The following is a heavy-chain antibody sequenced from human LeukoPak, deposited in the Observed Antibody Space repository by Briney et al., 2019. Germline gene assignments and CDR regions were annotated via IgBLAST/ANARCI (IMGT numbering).Heavy chain of an antibody. CDR3: ARGWYSSSLFWIY. Sequence: GASVKVSCKASRYTFSTYGITWVRQPPGQGLEWMGWISAYNGNTKYAQKLQGRVTMTKETSTSTAYVELRSLRSDGTAVYYCARGWYSSSLFWIYWGQGTLVAVSS. CDR1: RYTFSTYG. CDR2: ISAYNGNT. J-gene: IGHJ4*02. V-gene: IGHV1-18*01. D-gene: IGHD6-6*01.